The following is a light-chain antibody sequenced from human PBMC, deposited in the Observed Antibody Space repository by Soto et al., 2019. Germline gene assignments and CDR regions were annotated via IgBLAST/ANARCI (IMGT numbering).Light chain of an antibody. J-gene: IGKJ5*01. CDR1: QSVSSSF. V-gene: IGKV3-20*01. Sequence: EIVLTQSPGTLSLSPGERATLSCRASQSVSSSFLAWYQQKVGQAPRLLIYGASSRATGIPDRFSGSVSGTDFTLTISRLEPEDLAVYYCQQYGSSPRTFGQGTRLEIK. CDR2: GAS. CDR3: QQYGSSPRT.